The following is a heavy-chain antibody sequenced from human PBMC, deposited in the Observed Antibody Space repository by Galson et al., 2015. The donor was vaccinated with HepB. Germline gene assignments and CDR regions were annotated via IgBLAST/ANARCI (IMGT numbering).Heavy chain of an antibody. V-gene: IGHV3-49*04. D-gene: IGHD3-16*01. Sequence: SLRLSCAASGFTFGDYAMSWVRQAPGKGLEWVGFIRSKAYGGTTEYAASVKGRFTISRDDSKSIAYLQMNSLKTEDTAVYYCTRDGKEGESWFIYYYYGMDVWGQGTTVTVSS. CDR1: GFTFGDYA. J-gene: IGHJ6*02. CDR2: IRSKAYGGTT. CDR3: TRDGKEGESWFIYYYYGMDV.